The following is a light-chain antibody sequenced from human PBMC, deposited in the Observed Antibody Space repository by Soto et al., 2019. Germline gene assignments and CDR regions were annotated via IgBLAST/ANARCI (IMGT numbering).Light chain of an antibody. Sequence: DIQMTQSPSTLSASVGDRVTITCRASQSMTSWLAWYQQKPGKAPKLLIYKASSLESGVPSRFSGSGSGTEFTLTISSLPPDDFAAYYCQQYNSYPFTFGPGTKVDIK. CDR3: QQYNSYPFT. V-gene: IGKV1-5*03. CDR2: KAS. J-gene: IGKJ3*01. CDR1: QSMTSW.